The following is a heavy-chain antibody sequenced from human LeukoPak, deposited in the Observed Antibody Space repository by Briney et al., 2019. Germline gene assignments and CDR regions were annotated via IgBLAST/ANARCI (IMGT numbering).Heavy chain of an antibody. J-gene: IGHJ4*02. CDR1: GYTFTSYA. CDR2: INPNSGGT. V-gene: IGHV1-2*06. D-gene: IGHD3-22*01. CDR3: AIYERSGYAGY. Sequence: ASVKVSCKASGYTFTSYAMHWVRQAPGQGLEWMGRINPNSGGTNYAQKFQGRVTMTRDTSISTAYMELSRLRSDDTAVYYCAIYERSGYAGYWGQGTLVTVSS.